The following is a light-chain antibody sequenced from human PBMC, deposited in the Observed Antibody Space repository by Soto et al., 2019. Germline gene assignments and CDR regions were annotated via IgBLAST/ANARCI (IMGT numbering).Light chain of an antibody. CDR1: TYGFETYNQ. Sequence: QSALTQPASMSGSPGQSITISCSGTTYGFETYNQVSWYQQHPGKAPKILIYDVTKRPSGVPDRFSGSKSANTASLTVSGLQAEDEADYYCMCYAGGNNWVFGGGTKLTVL. V-gene: IGLV2-8*01. J-gene: IGLJ3*02. CDR2: DVT. CDR3: MCYAGGNNWV.